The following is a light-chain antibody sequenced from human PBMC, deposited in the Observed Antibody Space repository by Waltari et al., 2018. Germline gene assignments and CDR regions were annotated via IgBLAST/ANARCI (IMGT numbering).Light chain of an antibody. CDR1: QSISKY. CDR3: QNHERLPAT. J-gene: IGKJ1*01. V-gene: IGKV3-20*01. CDR2: AAS. Sequence: EVVLTQSPGTLSLSPVERATLSCRAIQSISKYLVWYQQRPGQAPRLLIYAASTRATGIPDRFSGSGFGTDFSLTISRLEPEDFAVYYCQNHERLPATFGQGTRVEIK.